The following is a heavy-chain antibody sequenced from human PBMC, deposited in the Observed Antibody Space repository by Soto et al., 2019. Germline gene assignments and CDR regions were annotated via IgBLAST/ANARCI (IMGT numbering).Heavy chain of an antibody. J-gene: IGHJ3*02. Sequence: SVKVSCKASGFTFTSSAVQWVRQARGQRLEWIGWIVVGSGNTNYAQKFQERVTITRDMSTSTAYMELSSLRSEDTAVYYCAARIAAAAWSFDIWGQGTMVTVSS. CDR3: AARIAAAAWSFDI. CDR1: GFTFTSSA. CDR2: IVVGSGNT. V-gene: IGHV1-58*01. D-gene: IGHD6-13*01.